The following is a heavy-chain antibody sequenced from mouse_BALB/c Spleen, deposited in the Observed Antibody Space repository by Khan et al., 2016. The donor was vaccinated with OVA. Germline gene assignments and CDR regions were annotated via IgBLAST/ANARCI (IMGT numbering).Heavy chain of an antibody. V-gene: IGHV3-2*02. Sequence: EVQLQESGPGLVKPSQSLSLTCTVTGYSIASDYAWNWIRQFPGNKLEWMGFISYSGNTTYNLSLKSRISITRDTTKNQFVRQLYSVTSEDSATYYCDIVYGGDFDYWGQGTTRTGSS. D-gene: IGHD2-12*01. J-gene: IGHJ2*01. CDR1: GYSIASDYA. CDR2: ISYSGNT. CDR3: DIVYGGDFDY.